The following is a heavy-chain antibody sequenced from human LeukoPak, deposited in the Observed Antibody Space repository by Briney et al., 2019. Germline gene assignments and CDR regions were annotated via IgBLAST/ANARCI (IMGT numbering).Heavy chain of an antibody. J-gene: IGHJ4*02. Sequence: PSETLSLTCSVSPGSISRFYWSWIRQAPGKETEWLGYIFHIGNTNYNPSLRGRVTISIDTSKNEFSLDLTSVTAADTAVYYCAGTVTTHFAYWGQGALVTVSS. CDR3: AGTVTTHFAY. CDR1: PGSISRFY. V-gene: IGHV4-59*08. D-gene: IGHD4-17*01. CDR2: IFHIGNT.